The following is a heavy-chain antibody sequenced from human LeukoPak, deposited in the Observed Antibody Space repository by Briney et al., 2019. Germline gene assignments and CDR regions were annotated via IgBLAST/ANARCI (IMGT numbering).Heavy chain of an antibody. CDR2: MNPNSGNT. J-gene: IGHJ6*02. V-gene: IGHV1-8*01. D-gene: IGHD6-19*01. CDR1: GYTFTSYD. Sequence: ASVKVSCKASGYTFTSYDTNWVRQATGQGLEWMGWMNPNSGNTGYAQKFQGRVTMTRNTSISTAYMELSSLRSEDTAVYYCARDQGYSSGWSEGYYYYGMDVWGQGTTVTVSS. CDR3: ARDQGYSSGWSEGYYYYGMDV.